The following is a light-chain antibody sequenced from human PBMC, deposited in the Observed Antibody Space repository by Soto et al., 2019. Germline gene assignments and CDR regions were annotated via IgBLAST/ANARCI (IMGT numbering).Light chain of an antibody. CDR1: SSDVGGYNY. Sequence: QSVLTQPASVSGSPGQSITIPCTGTSSDVGGYNYVSWYQQHPGKAPKLMIYDVSNRPSGVSNRFSGSKSGNTASLTISGLQAEDEAVYYRSSYTSSSPLDVFVTGTKVTVL. J-gene: IGLJ1*01. CDR2: DVS. V-gene: IGLV2-14*01. CDR3: SSYTSSSPLDV.